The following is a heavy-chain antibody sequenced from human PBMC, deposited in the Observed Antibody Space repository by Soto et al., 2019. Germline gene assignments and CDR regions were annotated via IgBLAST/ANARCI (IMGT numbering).Heavy chain of an antibody. CDR3: AKDGRGSGSHYNSFGY. Sequence: GGSLRLSCAASGFTVGNNYMSWVRQPPGKGLEWVLLIYSTGTTKYADSVKGRFTVSRDNAKNTLYLQMNSLRAEDTAVYYCAKDGRGSGSHYNSFGYWGQGTLVTVSS. J-gene: IGHJ4*02. CDR2: IYSTGTT. V-gene: IGHV3-53*01. D-gene: IGHD3-10*01. CDR1: GFTVGNNY.